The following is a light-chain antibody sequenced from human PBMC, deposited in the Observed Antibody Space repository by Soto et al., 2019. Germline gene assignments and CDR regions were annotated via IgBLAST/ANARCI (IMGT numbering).Light chain of an antibody. CDR2: GAS. J-gene: IGKJ1*01. CDR1: QSVRSSD. Sequence: EIVLTQSPGTLSLSPGERATLSCRASQSVRSSDLAWYQQKPGQAPRLLIYGASSRATGIPDRFSGSGSGTDFTLTISRLEAEDFAVYYCQQYGSSPPRTFGQGTKVEIK. CDR3: QQYGSSPPRT. V-gene: IGKV3-20*01.